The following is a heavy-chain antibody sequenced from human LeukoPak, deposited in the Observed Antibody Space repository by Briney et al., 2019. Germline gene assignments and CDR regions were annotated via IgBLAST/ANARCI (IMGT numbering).Heavy chain of an antibody. Sequence: GGSLRLPCAASGFTFSSYAMSWVRQAPGKGLEWVSAISGSGGSTYYADSVKGRFTISRDNSKNTLYLQMNSLRAEDTAVYYCAKDLGYYDSSGYYFGDYWGQGTLVTVSS. V-gene: IGHV3-23*01. CDR2: ISGSGGST. CDR3: AKDLGYYDSSGYYFGDY. D-gene: IGHD3-22*01. CDR1: GFTFSSYA. J-gene: IGHJ4*02.